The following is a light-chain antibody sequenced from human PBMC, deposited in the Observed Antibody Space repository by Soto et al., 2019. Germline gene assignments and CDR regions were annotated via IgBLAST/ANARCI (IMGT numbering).Light chain of an antibody. CDR1: QSVSSSY. Sequence: EIVMTQSPATLSVSPGERATLSCRASQSVSSSYLAWYQQKPGQAPRLLIYGASSRATGIPDSFSGSGSGTEFTLPISSLQTPDFATYYCQQYNSYFAWTFGHGTKVDIK. J-gene: IGKJ1*01. CDR3: QQYNSYFAWT. CDR2: GAS. V-gene: IGKV3D-15*01.